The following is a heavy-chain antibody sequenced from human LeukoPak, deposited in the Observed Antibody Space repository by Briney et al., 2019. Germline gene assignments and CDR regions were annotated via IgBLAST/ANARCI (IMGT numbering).Heavy chain of an antibody. Sequence: SETLSLTCTVSGGSISSYYWSWIRQPPGKGLEWIGYIYYSGRTNYNPSLKSRVTISVDTSKNQFSLKLNSVTAADTAVYYCASTYYDILTGPHGMDVWGQGTTVTVSS. CDR1: GGSISSYY. CDR3: ASTYYDILTGPHGMDV. J-gene: IGHJ6*02. CDR2: IYYSGRT. V-gene: IGHV4-59*08. D-gene: IGHD3-9*01.